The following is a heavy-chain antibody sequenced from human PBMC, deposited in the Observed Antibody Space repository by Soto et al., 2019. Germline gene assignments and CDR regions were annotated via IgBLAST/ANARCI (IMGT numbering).Heavy chain of an antibody. CDR3: AGPTGYYYDSSGAFDY. V-gene: IGHV1-69*13. CDR2: IIPIFGTA. D-gene: IGHD3-22*01. J-gene: IGHJ4*02. Sequence: ASVKVSCKASGGTFSSYAISWVRQAPGQGLEWMGGIIPIFGTANYAQKFQGRVTITADESTSTAYMELSSLRSEDTAVYYCAGPTGYYYDSSGAFDYWGQGTLVTVSS. CDR1: GGTFSSYA.